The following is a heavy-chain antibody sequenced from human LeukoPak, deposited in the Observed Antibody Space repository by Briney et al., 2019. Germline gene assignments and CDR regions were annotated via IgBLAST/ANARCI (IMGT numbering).Heavy chain of an antibody. CDR1: GDSVSSNSAA. D-gene: IGHD3-10*01. V-gene: IGHV6-1*01. Sequence: SQTLSLTCAISGDSVSSNSAAWNWIRQSPSRGLEWLGRTYYRSKWYNDYAVSVKSRITINPDTSKNQFSLKLSSVTAADTAVYYCARGGVLWFGEPRGWFDPWGQGTLVTVSS. CDR3: ARGGVLWFGEPRGWFDP. J-gene: IGHJ5*02. CDR2: TYYRSKWYN.